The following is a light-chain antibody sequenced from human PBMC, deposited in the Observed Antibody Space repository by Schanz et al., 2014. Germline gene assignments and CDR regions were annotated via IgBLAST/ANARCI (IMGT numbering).Light chain of an antibody. CDR3: QTWGTGIRV. J-gene: IGLJ3*02. CDR2: LNSDGSH. V-gene: IGLV4-69*01. Sequence: QLVLTQSPSASASLGASVKLTCTLSSGHSSYAIAWHQQQPEKGPRYLMNLNSDGSHSKGDGIPDRFSGSSSGAERYLTISSLQSEDEADYYCQTWGTGIRVFAGGTQLTVL. CDR1: SGHSSYA.